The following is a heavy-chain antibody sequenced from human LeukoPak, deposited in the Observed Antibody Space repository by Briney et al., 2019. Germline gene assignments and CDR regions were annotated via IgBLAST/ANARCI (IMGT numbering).Heavy chain of an antibody. D-gene: IGHD2-15*01. CDR3: ARVGRYRSGGSCEYFDY. Sequence: SETLSLTCTVSGGSISSSSYYWGWIRQPPGKGLEWFGSIYYSGSTYYNPSLKSRVTISVDTSKNQFSLKLSSVTAADTAVYYCARVGRYRSGGSCEYFDYWGQGTLVTVSS. CDR2: IYYSGST. J-gene: IGHJ4*02. V-gene: IGHV4-39*07. CDR1: GGSISSSSYY.